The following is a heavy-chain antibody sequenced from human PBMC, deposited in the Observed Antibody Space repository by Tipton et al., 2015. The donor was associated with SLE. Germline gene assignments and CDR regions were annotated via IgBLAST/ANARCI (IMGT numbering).Heavy chain of an antibody. V-gene: IGHV4-59*01. Sequence: TLSLTCTVSGGSISSYYWSWIRQPPGKGLEWIGYIYYSGSTNYNPSLKSRVTISVDTSKNQFSLKLSSVTAADTAVYYCGRGDYYFDYWGQGTLVTVSS. CDR2: IYYSGST. CDR1: GGSISSYY. D-gene: IGHD2-21*01. CDR3: GRGDYYFDY. J-gene: IGHJ4*02.